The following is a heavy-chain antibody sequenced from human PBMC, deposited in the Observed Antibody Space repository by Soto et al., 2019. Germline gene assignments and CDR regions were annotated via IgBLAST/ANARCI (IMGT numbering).Heavy chain of an antibody. CDR1: GYTFTSYY. J-gene: IGHJ4*02. V-gene: IGHV1-46*01. Sequence: QVQLVQSGAEVKKPGASVKVSCKASGYTFTSYYMHWVRQAPGQGLEWMGIINPSGGSTSYAQKFQGRVSMTRDTARSTVYMELSSLRAEDTAVYYCAGGSGRYYAYWGQGTLVTVSS. D-gene: IGHD3-10*01. CDR2: INPSGGST. CDR3: AGGSGRYYAY.